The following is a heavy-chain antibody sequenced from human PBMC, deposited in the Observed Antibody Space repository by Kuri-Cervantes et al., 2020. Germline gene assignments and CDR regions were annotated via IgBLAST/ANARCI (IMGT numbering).Heavy chain of an antibody. V-gene: IGHV3-48*01. D-gene: IGHD6-13*01. J-gene: IGHJ4*02. CDR1: GFTFSSYS. CDR2: ISSSSSTI. Sequence: GGSLRLSCAASGFTFSSYSMNWVRQAPGKGLEWVSYISSSSSTIYYADSVKGRFTISRDNAKNSLYLQMNSLRAEDTAVYYCAKEGSSWYFNYFDYWGQGTLVTVSS. CDR3: AKEGSSWYFNYFDY.